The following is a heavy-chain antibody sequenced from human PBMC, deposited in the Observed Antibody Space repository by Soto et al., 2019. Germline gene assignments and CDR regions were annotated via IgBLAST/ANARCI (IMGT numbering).Heavy chain of an antibody. Sequence: QVQLVESGGGVVQPGRSLRLSCAASGFTFSSYAMHWVRQAPGKGLEWVAVISYDGSNKYYADSVKGRFTISRDNSKNTLYPQMNSLRAEDTAVYYCARSPQADNTAMVIFDYWGQGTLVTVSS. V-gene: IGHV3-30-3*01. J-gene: IGHJ4*02. D-gene: IGHD5-18*01. CDR1: GFTFSSYA. CDR2: ISYDGSNK. CDR3: ARSPQADNTAMVIFDY.